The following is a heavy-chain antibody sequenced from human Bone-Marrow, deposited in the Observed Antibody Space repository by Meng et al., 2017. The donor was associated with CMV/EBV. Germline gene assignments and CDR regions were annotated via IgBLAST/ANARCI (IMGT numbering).Heavy chain of an antibody. CDR2: INPNSGGT. Sequence: ASVKVSCKASGYTFTGYYMHWVRQAPGQGLEWMGWINPNSGGTNYAQKFQGRVTMTRDKSISTAYMELSRLRSDDTPVYYCASWSRSIFGVVIHYEFWGMDVWGQGTTVTGSS. D-gene: IGHD3-3*01. J-gene: IGHJ6*02. CDR1: GYTFTGYY. V-gene: IGHV1-2*02. CDR3: ASWSRSIFGVVIHYEFWGMDV.